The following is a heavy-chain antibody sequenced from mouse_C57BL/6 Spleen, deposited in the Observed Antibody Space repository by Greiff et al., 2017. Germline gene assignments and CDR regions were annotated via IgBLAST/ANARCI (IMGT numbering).Heavy chain of an antibody. D-gene: IGHD1-1*01. CDR3: ASSSSYYGSSYGYAMDY. CDR2: IYPGNGDT. V-gene: IGHV1-12*01. Sequence: QVQLKESGAELVRPGASVKMSCKASGYTFTSYNMHWVKQTPRQGLEWIGAIYPGNGDTSYNQKFKGKATLIVDKSSSTAYMQLSSLTSEDSAVYFCASSSSYYGSSYGYAMDYWGQGTSVTVSS. CDR1: GYTFTSYN. J-gene: IGHJ4*01.